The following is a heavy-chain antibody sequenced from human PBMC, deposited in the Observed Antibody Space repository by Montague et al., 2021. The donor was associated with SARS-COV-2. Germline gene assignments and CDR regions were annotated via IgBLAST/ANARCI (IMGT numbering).Heavy chain of an antibody. CDR1: GGSISSSSYY. CDR2: IYDSGST. CDR3: ARGGLQHLVRLSGMDV. D-gene: IGHD6-13*01. V-gene: IGHV4-39*07. J-gene: IGHJ6*02. Sequence: SETLSLTCTVSGGSISSSSYYWGWIRQPPGKELEGIGSIYDSGSTYHNPSRQGRVTISVDTSKNQFSLKLSSVTAADTAVYYCARGGLQHLVRLSGMDVWGQGTTVTVSS.